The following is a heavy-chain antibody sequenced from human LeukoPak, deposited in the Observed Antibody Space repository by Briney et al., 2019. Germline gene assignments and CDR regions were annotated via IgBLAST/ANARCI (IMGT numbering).Heavy chain of an antibody. CDR2: INHSGST. D-gene: IGHD3-9*01. CDR3: ARAQYYDILTGYYSYNWFDP. CDR1: GGSFSGYY. V-gene: IGHV4-34*01. J-gene: IGHJ5*02. Sequence: SETLSLTCAVYGGSFSGYYWSWIRQPPGRGLEWIGEINHSGSTNYNPSLKSRVTISVDTSKNQFSLKLSSVTAADTAVYYCARAQYYDILTGYYSYNWFDPWGQGTLVTVSS.